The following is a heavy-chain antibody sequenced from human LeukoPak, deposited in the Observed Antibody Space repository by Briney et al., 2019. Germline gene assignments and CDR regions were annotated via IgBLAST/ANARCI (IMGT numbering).Heavy chain of an antibody. J-gene: IGHJ4*02. CDR2: IYSGGST. CDR3: ARERGDYYDSSGYYND. Sequence: PGGSLRLSCAASGFTFSSYEMNWVRQAPGTGLEWVSVIYSGGSTYYADSVKGRFTISRDNSKNTLYLQMNSLRAEDTAVYYCARERGDYYDSSGYYNDWGQGTLVTVSS. V-gene: IGHV3-53*01. CDR1: GFTFSSYE. D-gene: IGHD3-22*01.